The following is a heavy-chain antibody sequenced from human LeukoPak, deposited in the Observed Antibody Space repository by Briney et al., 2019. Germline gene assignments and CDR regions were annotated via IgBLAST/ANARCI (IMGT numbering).Heavy chain of an antibody. D-gene: IGHD6-6*01. J-gene: IGHJ4*02. Sequence: KPGGSLRLSCAASGFTFSSYSMNWVRQAPGKGLEWVSSISSSSSYIYYADSVKGRFTISRDNAKNSLYLQMNSLRAEDTAVYYCAREAFSSSAYYFDYWGQGTLVTVSS. V-gene: IGHV3-21*01. CDR1: GFTFSSYS. CDR3: AREAFSSSAYYFDY. CDR2: ISSSSSYI.